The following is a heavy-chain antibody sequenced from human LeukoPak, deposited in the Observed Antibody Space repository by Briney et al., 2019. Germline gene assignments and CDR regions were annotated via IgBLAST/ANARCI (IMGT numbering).Heavy chain of an antibody. CDR2: IYHSGST. CDR1: GYSISSGYY. J-gene: IGHJ4*02. D-gene: IGHD5-24*01. CDR3: ARHSGEEMATTDFDY. Sequence: PSETLSITCAVSGYSISSGYYWGWIRQPPGKGLEWIASIYHSGSTYYNPSLKSRVTISVDTSKNQFSLKLSSVTAADTAVYYCARHSGEEMATTDFDYWGQGTLVTVSS. V-gene: IGHV4-38-2*01.